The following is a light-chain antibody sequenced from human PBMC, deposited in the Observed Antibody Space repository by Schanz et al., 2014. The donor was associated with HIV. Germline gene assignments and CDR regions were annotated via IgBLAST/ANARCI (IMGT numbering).Light chain of an antibody. V-gene: IGLV4-69*01. CDR1: SGYRSYA. J-gene: IGLJ3*02. Sequence: QLVLTQSPSASASLGASVKLTCTLSSGYRSYAIAWPQQQPEPGPRYLMHLHSDGSHSKGDGIPDRFSGSSSGAERYLTIYSLQSEDEADYYCLTWDTGIQVFGGGTKLTVL. CDR2: LHSDGSH. CDR3: LTWDTGIQV.